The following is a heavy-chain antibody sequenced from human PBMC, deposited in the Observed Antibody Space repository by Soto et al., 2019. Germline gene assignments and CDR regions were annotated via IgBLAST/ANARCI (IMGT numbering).Heavy chain of an antibody. CDR2: INPSGGYT. V-gene: IGHV1-46*01. CDR3: ARATTATTGYNWFDP. CDR1: GYTFTSYY. J-gene: IGHJ5*02. D-gene: IGHD1-1*01. Sequence: ASVKVSCKASGYTFTSYYMHWVRQAPGQGLEWMGIINPSGGYTIYAQKFQGRVTMTTDTSTSTADMELRSLSSDDTAVYYCARATTATTGYNWFDPWGQGTLVTVSS.